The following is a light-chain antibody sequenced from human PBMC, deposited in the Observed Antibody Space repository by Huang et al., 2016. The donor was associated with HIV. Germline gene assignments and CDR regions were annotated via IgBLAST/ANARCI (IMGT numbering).Light chain of an antibody. CDR3: QQRTNWPALT. J-gene: IGKJ4*01. CDR2: DAS. CDR1: RSVGSS. Sequence: EIVLTQSPATLSLSPGERATLSCRASRSVGSSLAWYQQKPGQAPRLLMDDASHRATGIPARFSGSGSGTDFTLTISSLEPEDFAVYFCQQRTNWPALTFGGGTTVEIK. V-gene: IGKV3-11*01.